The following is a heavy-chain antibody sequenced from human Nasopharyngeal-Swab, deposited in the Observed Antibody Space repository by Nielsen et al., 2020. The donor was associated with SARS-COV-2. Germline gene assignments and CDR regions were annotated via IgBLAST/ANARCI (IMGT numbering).Heavy chain of an antibody. Sequence: SVKVSCKASGGTFSSYAISWVRQAPGQGLEWMGGIIPIFGTAKYAQKFQGRVTITADESTSTAYMELSSLRSEDTAVYYCARVAQRDYYDSSGSDDYWGQGTLVTVSS. D-gene: IGHD3-22*01. CDR1: GGTFSSYA. CDR2: IIPIFGTA. J-gene: IGHJ4*02. V-gene: IGHV1-69*13. CDR3: ARVAQRDYYDSSGSDDY.